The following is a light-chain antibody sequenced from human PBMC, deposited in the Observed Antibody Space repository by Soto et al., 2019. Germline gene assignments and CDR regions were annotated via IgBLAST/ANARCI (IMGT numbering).Light chain of an antibody. CDR2: DAS. CDR3: QQYNNWPPGLT. V-gene: IGKV1-5*01. Sequence: DIQMTQSPSTLSASVGDTVTVTSRPIQSVSGWLAWYQQKPGEAPKLLIYDASALPRGVPSRFSGSGSGTEFTLTISSLQSEDFAVYYCQQYNNWPPGLTFGGGTKVDIK. CDR1: QSVSGW. J-gene: IGKJ4*01.